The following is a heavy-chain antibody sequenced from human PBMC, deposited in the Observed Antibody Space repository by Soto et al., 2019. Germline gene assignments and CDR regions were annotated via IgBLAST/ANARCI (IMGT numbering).Heavy chain of an antibody. D-gene: IGHD2-2*01. J-gene: IGHJ4*01. CDR1: GFTFSSHA. V-gene: IGHV3-23*01. Sequence: GGSLRLSCAASGFTFSSHAMGWLRQAPGTGPEWVAFVDGSGGDTSYADSVKGRFIISRDNSDNSLFLHMNSLKIEDTAVYYCTTDSYSSITIVRFDYWGHGTLVTVSS. CDR2: VDGSGGDT. CDR3: TTDSYSSITIVRFDY.